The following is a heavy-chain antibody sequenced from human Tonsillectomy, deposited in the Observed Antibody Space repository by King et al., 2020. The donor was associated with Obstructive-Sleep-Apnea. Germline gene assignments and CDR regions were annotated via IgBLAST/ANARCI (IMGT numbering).Heavy chain of an antibody. CDR2: INPNSGGT. J-gene: IGHJ6*02. V-gene: IGHV1-2*02. Sequence: QLVQSGTEVKKPGASVKVSCKSSGYTFTGYYMHWVRQAPGQGLEWMGWINPNSGGTNYPQKFQGRVTMTRDTSISTAYMELSRLRSDDTAVYYCARDYDDSLDNYGGGGMDVWGQGTTVTVSS. CDR3: ARDYDDSLDNYGGGGMDV. CDR1: GYTFTGYY. D-gene: IGHD3-22*01.